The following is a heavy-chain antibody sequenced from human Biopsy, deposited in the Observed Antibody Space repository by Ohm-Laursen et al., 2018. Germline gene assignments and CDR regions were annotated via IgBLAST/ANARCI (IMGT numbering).Heavy chain of an antibody. D-gene: IGHD3-3*01. CDR2: IVPILGHL. CDR3: AADADGYYTEFDY. J-gene: IGHJ4*02. V-gene: IGHV1-69*04. CDR1: GGPSTNYA. Sequence: SSVKVSCKASGGPSTNYAFSCVRQAPGQGLEWVGRIVPILGHLNYAQRFQGRVSITADKSTSYVYMELSRLTSGDTAVYYCAADADGYYTEFDYWGPGTLVTVSS.